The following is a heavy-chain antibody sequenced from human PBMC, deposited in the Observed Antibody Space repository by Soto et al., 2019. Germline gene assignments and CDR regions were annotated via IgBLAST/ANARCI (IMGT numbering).Heavy chain of an antibody. V-gene: IGHV1-69*01. CDR3: AREWGSSSAYDY. CDR2: IIPIFGTA. J-gene: IGHJ4*02. CDR1: GYTFTSYD. Sequence: QVQLVQSGAEVKKPGASVKVSCKASGYTFTSYDINWVRQAPGQGLEWMGGIIPIFGTANYAQKFQGRVTITADESTSTAYMELSSLRSEDTAVYYCAREWGSSSAYDYWGQGTLVTVSS. D-gene: IGHD6-6*01.